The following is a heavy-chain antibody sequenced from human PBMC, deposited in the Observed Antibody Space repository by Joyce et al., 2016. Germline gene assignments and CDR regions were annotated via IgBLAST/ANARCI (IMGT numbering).Heavy chain of an antibody. V-gene: IGHV4-4*07. CDR3: ARGGYSSGWAFDI. CDR1: SGSISGYY. CDR2: IHPNGGT. Sequence: QVQLQESGPGLVKPSETLSLTCTVSSGSISGYYWSWIRQPAGKGLEWLGRIHPNGGTNYNPSLQSRVTLSLDTSKNQFSLNLRSVTAADTAVYYCARGGYSSGWAFDIWGQGTMVTVSS. D-gene: IGHD6-19*01. J-gene: IGHJ3*02.